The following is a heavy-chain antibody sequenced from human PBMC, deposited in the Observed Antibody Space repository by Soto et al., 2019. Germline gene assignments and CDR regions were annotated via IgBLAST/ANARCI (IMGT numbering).Heavy chain of an antibody. J-gene: IGHJ5*02. CDR3: ARLCPTNYYGSGIGWFDP. Sequence: QLQLQESGPGLVKPSETLSLTCTVSGGSISTSSYYWAWIRQPPGKGREWIGSFYYSGTTYYNSSLKSRVTISVDTSRNQFFLKLGSVTAADTALYFCARLCPTNYYGSGIGWFDPWGQGTLVTVSS. V-gene: IGHV4-39*01. D-gene: IGHD3-10*01. CDR2: FYYSGTT. CDR1: GGSISTSSYY.